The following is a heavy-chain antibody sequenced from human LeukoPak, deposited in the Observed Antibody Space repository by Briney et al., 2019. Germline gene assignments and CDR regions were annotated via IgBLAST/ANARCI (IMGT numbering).Heavy chain of an antibody. CDR2: IYSGGST. J-gene: IGHJ5*02. D-gene: IGHD5-24*01. CDR3: ASTQAERWLQFPNWFDP. CDR1: GFTVSSNY. V-gene: IGHV3-53*01. Sequence: GGSLRLSCAAFGFTVSSNYMSWVRQAPGKGLEWVSVIYSGGSTYYADSAKGRFTISRDNSKNTLYLQMNSLRAEDTAVYYCASTQAERWLQFPNWFDPWGQGTLVTVSS.